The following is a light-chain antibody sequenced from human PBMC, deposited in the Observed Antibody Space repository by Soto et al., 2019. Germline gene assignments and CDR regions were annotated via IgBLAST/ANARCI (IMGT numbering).Light chain of an antibody. V-gene: IGLV1-44*01. Sequence: QSVLTQRPSASGAPGQRVTISCSGGSSNIGSNTVNWYQQLPGTAPKLLICSTDQRPSGVPDRFSGSKSGTSASLAISGLQSEDEADYYCATWDGSLTGYVFGTGTKLTVL. CDR1: SSNIGSNT. J-gene: IGLJ1*01. CDR3: ATWDGSLTGYV. CDR2: STD.